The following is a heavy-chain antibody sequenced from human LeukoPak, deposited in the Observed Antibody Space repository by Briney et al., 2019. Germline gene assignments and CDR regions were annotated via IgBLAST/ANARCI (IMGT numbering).Heavy chain of an antibody. CDR2: IRGNGDTA. V-gene: IGHV3-23*01. CDR3: AKGQELDDGVFDS. J-gene: IGHJ4*02. CDR1: GFTFSSIA. D-gene: IGHD1-1*01. Sequence: GGSLRLSCAASGFTFSSIAMTWVRQAPGKGLEWVSTIRGNGDTAYNADSVRGRFAISRDDSKNALFLQMNSLRLEDTAVYYCAKGQELDDGVFDSWGQGTRVTVSS.